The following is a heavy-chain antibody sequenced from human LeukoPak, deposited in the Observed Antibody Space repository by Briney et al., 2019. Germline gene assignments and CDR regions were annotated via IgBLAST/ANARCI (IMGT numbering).Heavy chain of an antibody. CDR2: ISWNSGSI. J-gene: IGHJ1*01. D-gene: IGHD4-17*01. Sequence: GGSLRLSCAASGFTFDDYAMHWVRQAPGKGLEWVSGISWNSGSIGYADSVKGRFTISRDNSKNTLYLQMNSLRAEDTAVYYCAKDHYGDYDGYFQHWGQGTLVTVSS. CDR1: GFTFDDYA. V-gene: IGHV3-9*01. CDR3: AKDHYGDYDGYFQH.